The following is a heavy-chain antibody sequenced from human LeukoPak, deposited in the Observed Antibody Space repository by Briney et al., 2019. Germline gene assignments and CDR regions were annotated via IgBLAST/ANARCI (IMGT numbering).Heavy chain of an antibody. D-gene: IGHD3-9*01. J-gene: IGHJ4*02. CDR2: IYHSGST. V-gene: IGHV4-38-2*02. CDR1: GYSISSGYY. CDR3: ARDPGYFDWLKDFDY. Sequence: PSETLSLTCTVSGYSISSGYYWGWIRQPPGKGLEWIGSIYHSGSTYYNPSLKSRVTISVDTSKNQFSLKLSSVTAADTAVYYCARDPGYFDWLKDFDYWGQGTLVTVSS.